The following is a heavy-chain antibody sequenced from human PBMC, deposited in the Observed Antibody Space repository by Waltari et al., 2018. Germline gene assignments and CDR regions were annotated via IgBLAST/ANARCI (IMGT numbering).Heavy chain of an antibody. CDR1: GYTFPNYY. D-gene: IGHD6-19*01. Sequence: QVQLVQSGAEVKTPGASVKVSCQAFGYTFPNYYIHWVRQVPGQGLEWMGLVNPDRGGTNYAQNFQGRVTMTRGTSITTVYMELSSLKYEDTAIYYCARGGGVTVPGFDFWGQGNLVTVSS. V-gene: IGHV1-2*02. CDR2: VNPDRGGT. CDR3: ARGGGVTVPGFDF. J-gene: IGHJ4*02.